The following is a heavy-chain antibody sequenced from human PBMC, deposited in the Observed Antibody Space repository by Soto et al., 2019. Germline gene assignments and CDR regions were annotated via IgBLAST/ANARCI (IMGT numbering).Heavy chain of an antibody. CDR2: IYPGDSDT. J-gene: IGHJ4*02. CDR1: GYSFTSDW. V-gene: IGHV5-51*01. Sequence: PGESLKISCKGSGYSFTSDWIGWVRQMPGKGLEWMGIIYPGDSDTRYSPSFQGQVTISADKSISTAYLQWSSLKASDTAMYYCARPPHQLGYFDWSWDYWGQGTLVTVSA. CDR3: ARPPHQLGYFDWSWDY. D-gene: IGHD3-9*01.